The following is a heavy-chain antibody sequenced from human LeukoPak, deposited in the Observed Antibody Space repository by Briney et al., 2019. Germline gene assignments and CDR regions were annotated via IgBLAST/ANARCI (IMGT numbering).Heavy chain of an antibody. CDR2: ITDDGYNT. CDR1: GFTFSAFA. Sequence: GGSLRLSCAASGFTFSAFAMTWVRQAPGKGLEWVSTITDDGYNTYSADSVKGRITFSRDNSKNTLSLQLRSLRAEDTAVYYCAKDPSYTSGASDHWGQGTLVTVSS. J-gene: IGHJ4*02. V-gene: IGHV3-23*01. CDR3: AKDPSYTSGASDH. D-gene: IGHD6-19*01.